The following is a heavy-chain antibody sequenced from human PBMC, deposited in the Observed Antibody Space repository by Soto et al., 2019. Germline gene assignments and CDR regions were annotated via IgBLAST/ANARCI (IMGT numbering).Heavy chain of an antibody. CDR3: ANLTVAVSYYYYYGMDV. J-gene: IGHJ6*02. Sequence: QVQLVESGGGVVQPGRSLRLSCAASGFTFSSYAMHWVRQAPGKGLEWVAVISYDGSNKYYADSVKGRFTISRDNSKNTLYLQMNSLRAEDTAVYYCANLTVAVSYYYYYGMDVWGQGTTVTVSS. CDR2: ISYDGSNK. D-gene: IGHD6-19*01. V-gene: IGHV3-30-3*01. CDR1: GFTFSSYA.